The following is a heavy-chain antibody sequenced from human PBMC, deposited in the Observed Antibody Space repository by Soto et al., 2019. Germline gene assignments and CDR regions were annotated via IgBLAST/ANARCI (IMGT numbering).Heavy chain of an antibody. CDR3: VCGGNFFVY. D-gene: IGHD3-16*01. CDR1: GFTFSTHW. V-gene: IGHV3-7*01. J-gene: IGHJ4*02. CDR2: INQDGSER. Sequence: EVQLVESGGGLVQPGGSLRLSCAASGFTFSTHWMTWVRQPPGKGLEWVANINQDGSERYYVDSVRGRFTISRDNAKNSLYLQMNSLRADDTAVYYCVCGGNFFVYWGQGTLVTVSP.